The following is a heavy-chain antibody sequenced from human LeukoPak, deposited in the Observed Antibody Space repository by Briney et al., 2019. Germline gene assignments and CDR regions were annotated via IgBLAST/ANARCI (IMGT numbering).Heavy chain of an antibody. CDR1: GYNFPKFW. D-gene: IGHD6-6*01. V-gene: IGHV5-51*01. J-gene: IGHJ4*02. CDR2: IYPGDSDT. Sequence: GESLKVSCQGSGYNFPKFWIGWVRQMPGKGLEWMGIIYPGDSDTRYSPSFQGQVTISADKSISTAYLQWSSLKASDTAMYYCARLGSSSGWVLYYFDYWGQGTLVTVPS. CDR3: ARLGSSSGWVLYYFDY.